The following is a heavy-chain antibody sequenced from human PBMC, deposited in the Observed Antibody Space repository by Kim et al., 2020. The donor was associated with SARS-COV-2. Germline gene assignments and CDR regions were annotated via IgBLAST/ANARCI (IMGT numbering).Heavy chain of an antibody. CDR2: T. Sequence: TVYNPSLRSRVTISLEKSKNQFTLKLTSRTAADTALYVCARVRARIRFDSWGQGNLVTVST. J-gene: IGHJ5*01. CDR3: ARVRARIRFDS. V-gene: IGHV4-34*01.